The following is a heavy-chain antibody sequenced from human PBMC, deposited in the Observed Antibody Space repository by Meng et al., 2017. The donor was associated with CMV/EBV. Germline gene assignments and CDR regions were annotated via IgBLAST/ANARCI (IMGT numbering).Heavy chain of an antibody. CDR3: ARDLKGYSYGHDY. CDR1: GFTFSDYY. J-gene: IGHJ4*02. V-gene: IGHV3-11*06. Sequence: ASGFTFSDYYMSWISQAPGKGLEWVSYISSNSGYTDSADSVEGRFTISRDNAKNSLSLQMNSLRAEDTAVYYCARDLKGYSYGHDYWGQGTLVTVSS. CDR2: ISSNSGYT. D-gene: IGHD5-18*01.